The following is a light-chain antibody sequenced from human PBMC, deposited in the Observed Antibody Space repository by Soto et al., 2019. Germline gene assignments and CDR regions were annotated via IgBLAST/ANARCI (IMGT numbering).Light chain of an antibody. Sequence: DIQITQSPSSLSASVGDRVTITCRASQSINNCLSWFQQNPGQAPKLLIYAAFSLQSWVRSRFSGSGSGTDFILTIDSLQPEDFATYFCHQTYIAPATFGQGTKVGVK. CDR2: AAF. V-gene: IGKV1-39*01. CDR3: HQTYIAPAT. J-gene: IGKJ1*01. CDR1: QSINNC.